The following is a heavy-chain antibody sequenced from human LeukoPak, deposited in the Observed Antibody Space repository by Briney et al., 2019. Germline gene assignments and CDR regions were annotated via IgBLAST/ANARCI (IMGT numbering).Heavy chain of an antibody. D-gene: IGHD4-17*01. CDR3: ARDYADYVGYFFFDY. CDR2: ISGGGETT. CDR1: GFTFYNYA. V-gene: IGHV3-23*01. J-gene: IGHJ4*02. Sequence: GGSLRLSCAASGFTFYNYAMNWVRQAPGKGLEWVSSISGGGETTYYADSAKGRFTISRDNSQNTLYLQMNSLRAEDTAVYYCARDYADYVGYFFFDYWGQGTLVTVSS.